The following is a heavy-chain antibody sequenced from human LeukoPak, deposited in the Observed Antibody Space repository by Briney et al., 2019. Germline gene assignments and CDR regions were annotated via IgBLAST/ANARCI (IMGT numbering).Heavy chain of an antibody. J-gene: IGHJ3*02. V-gene: IGHV1-2*02. Sequence: ASVKVSCKASGGTFSSYAISWVRQAPGQGLEWMGWINPNSGGTNYAQKFQGRVTMTRDTSISTAYMELSRLRSDDTAVYYCARTNPTDAFDIWGQGTMVTVSS. CDR1: GGTFSSYA. CDR3: ARTNPTDAFDI. CDR2: INPNSGGT. D-gene: IGHD2-8*01.